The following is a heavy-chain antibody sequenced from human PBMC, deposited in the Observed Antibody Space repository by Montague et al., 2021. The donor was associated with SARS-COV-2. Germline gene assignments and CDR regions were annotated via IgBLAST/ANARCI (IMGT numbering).Heavy chain of an antibody. J-gene: IGHJ6*02. CDR2: IYYSGST. Sequence: TLSLTCTLSGGSISSGGYYWSWIRQHPGKGLEWIGYIYYSGSTYYXPSLKSRVTISVDTSKNQFSLELSSVTAADTAVYYCATESVVPASLYYYGMDVWGQGTTVTVSS. CDR3: ATESVVPASLYYYGMDV. V-gene: IGHV4-31*03. D-gene: IGHD2-2*01. CDR1: GGSISSGGYY.